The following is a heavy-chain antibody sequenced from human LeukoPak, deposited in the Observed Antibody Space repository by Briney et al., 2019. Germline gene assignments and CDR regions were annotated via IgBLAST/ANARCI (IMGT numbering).Heavy chain of an antibody. CDR1: GGSFSGYY. CDR3: ARGLDGSGSYYNDDY. D-gene: IGHD3-10*01. J-gene: IGHJ4*02. V-gene: IGHV4-34*01. CDR2: INHSGST. Sequence: SETLSLTCAVYGGSFSGYYWSWIRQPPGKGLEWIGEINHSGSTNYNPSLKSRVTISVDTSKNQFSLKLSSVTAADTAVYYCARGLDGSGSYYNDDYWGQGTLVTVSS.